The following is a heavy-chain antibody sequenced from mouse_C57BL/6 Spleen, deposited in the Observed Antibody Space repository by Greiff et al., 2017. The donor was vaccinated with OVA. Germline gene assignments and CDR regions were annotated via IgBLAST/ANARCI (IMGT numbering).Heavy chain of an antibody. J-gene: IGHJ4*01. CDR2: IDPSDSYT. Sequence: QVQLQQPGAELVMPGASVKLSCKASGYTFTSYWMHWVKQRPGQGLEWIGEIDPSDSYTNYNQKFKGKSTLTVDKSSSTAYMQLSSLTSEDSAVYYCARRGRLRRDAMDYWGQGTSVTVSS. D-gene: IGHD2-4*01. CDR1: GYTFTSYW. CDR3: ARRGRLRRDAMDY. V-gene: IGHV1-69*01.